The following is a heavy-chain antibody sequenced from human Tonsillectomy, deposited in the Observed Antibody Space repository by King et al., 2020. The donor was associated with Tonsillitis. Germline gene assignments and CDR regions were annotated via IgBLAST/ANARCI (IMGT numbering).Heavy chain of an antibody. CDR1: GGTFSSQA. V-gene: IGHV1-69*01. J-gene: IGHJ4*02. CDR2: ITTIFGTA. D-gene: IGHD3-16*01. CDR3: ARDRAQFGLDY. Sequence: QLVQSGAEVKKPGSSVKVSCTASGGTFSSQAISWVRQAPGQGLEWMGGITTIFGTANYAQRFQGRVTITADESTSTAYMELSSLRSEDTAVYYCARDRAQFGLDYWGQGTLVTVSS.